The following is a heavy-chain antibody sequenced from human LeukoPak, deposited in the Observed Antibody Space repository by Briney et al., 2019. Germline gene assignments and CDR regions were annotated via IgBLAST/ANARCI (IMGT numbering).Heavy chain of an antibody. D-gene: IGHD3-10*01. V-gene: IGHV4-31*03. Sequence: SQTLSLTCTVSGGSISSGVYYWSWIRQHPGKGLEWIGYIYYSGSTYSNPSLKSRLTMSVDISKNQFSLKLSSVTVADTAVYYCARGVKGLRGAFDIWGQGTMVTVSS. CDR1: GGSISSGVYY. J-gene: IGHJ3*02. CDR3: ARGVKGLRGAFDI. CDR2: IYYSGST.